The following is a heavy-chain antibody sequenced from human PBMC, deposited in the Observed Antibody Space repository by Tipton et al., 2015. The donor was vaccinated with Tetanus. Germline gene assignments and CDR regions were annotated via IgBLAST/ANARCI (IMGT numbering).Heavy chain of an antibody. CDR1: GFTFSAYW. Sequence: SLRLSCEASGFTFSAYWMHWVRQAPGKGLVWVSRMNSDGSFIAYADSVKGRFTISRDNAKNTLFLQMSSLRGEDTAVYYCARGSTGCANWYFDLWGRGSPVTVSS. D-gene: IGHD4/OR15-4a*01. CDR2: MNSDGSFI. J-gene: IGHJ2*01. V-gene: IGHV3-74*01. CDR3: ARGSTGCANWYFDL.